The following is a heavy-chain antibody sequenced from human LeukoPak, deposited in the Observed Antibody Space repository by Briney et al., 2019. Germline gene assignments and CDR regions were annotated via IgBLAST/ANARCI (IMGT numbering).Heavy chain of an antibody. J-gene: IGHJ4*02. CDR3: AKRGVVIRVILVGFHKEAYYFDS. V-gene: IGHV3-23*01. CDR2: VSGSGGST. Sequence: GGSLGLSCVVSGITLANYGMSWVRQAPGKGLEWVAGVSGSGGSTNYADSVKGRFTISRDNPKNTLYLQMNSLRAEDAAVYFCAKRGVVIRVILVGFHKEAYYFDSWGQGALVTVSS. D-gene: IGHD3-22*01. CDR1: GITLANYG.